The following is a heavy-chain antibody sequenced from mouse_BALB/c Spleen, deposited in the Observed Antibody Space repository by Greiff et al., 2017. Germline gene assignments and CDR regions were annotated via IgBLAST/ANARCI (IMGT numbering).Heavy chain of an antibody. CDR3: ARGYYGKGDYAMDD. V-gene: IGHV5-17*02. CDR1: GFTFSSFG. CDR2: ISSGSSTI. J-gene: IGHJ4*01. D-gene: IGHD2-1*01. Sequence: EVMLVESGGGLVQPGGSRKLSCAASGFTFSSFGMHWVRQAPEKGLEWVAYISSGSSTIYYADTVKGRFTISRDNPKNTLFLQMTSLRSEDTAMYYCARGYYGKGDYAMDDWGEGTTVTVSS.